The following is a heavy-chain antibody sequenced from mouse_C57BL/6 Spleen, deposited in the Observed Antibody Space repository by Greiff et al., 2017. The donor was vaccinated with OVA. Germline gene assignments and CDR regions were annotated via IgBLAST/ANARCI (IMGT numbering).Heavy chain of an antibody. CDR3: ARGGMVTTDFAY. Sequence: QVQLQQPGAELVRPGSSVKLSCKASGYTFTSYWMHWVKQRPLQGLEWIGNIDPSDSENHYNQKFKVKATLHVDKSSSTAYTQLSSLTSVDSSVYYCARGGMVTTDFAYWGQGTLVTVSA. CDR1: GYTFTSYW. V-gene: IGHV1-52*01. D-gene: IGHD2-2*01. J-gene: IGHJ3*01. CDR2: IDPSDSEN.